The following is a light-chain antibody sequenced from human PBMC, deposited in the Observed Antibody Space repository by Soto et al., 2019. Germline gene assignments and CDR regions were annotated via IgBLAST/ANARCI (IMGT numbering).Light chain of an antibody. J-gene: IGLJ3*02. CDR1: SSDVGGYNY. Sequence: QSALTQPPSASGSPGQSVTISCTGTSSDVGGYNYVSWYQQHPGKAPKVMIYEVSNRPSGVSNRFSGSKSGNTASLTISGLQAEDEADYYCSSHTSSTTWVFGGGTKLTVL. V-gene: IGLV2-14*01. CDR2: EVS. CDR3: SSHTSSTTWV.